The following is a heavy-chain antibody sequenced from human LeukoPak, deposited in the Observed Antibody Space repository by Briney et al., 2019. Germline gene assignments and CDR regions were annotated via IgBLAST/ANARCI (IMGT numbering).Heavy chain of an antibody. CDR1: GGSISSYY. D-gene: IGHD4-17*01. CDR2: IYTSGST. Sequence: PSETLSLTCTVSGGSISSYYWGWIRQPAGKGLEWIGRIYTSGSTNYNPSLKSRVTMSVDTSKNQFSLKLSSVTAADTAVYYCAREKDDYGDYVAFDIWGQGTMVTVSS. J-gene: IGHJ3*02. V-gene: IGHV4-4*07. CDR3: AREKDDYGDYVAFDI.